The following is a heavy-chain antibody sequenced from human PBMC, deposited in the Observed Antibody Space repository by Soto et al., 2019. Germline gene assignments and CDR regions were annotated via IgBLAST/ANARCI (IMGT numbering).Heavy chain of an antibody. CDR2: IYYSGST. D-gene: IGHD2-15*01. CDR1: GGSISSGGYY. J-gene: IGHJ6*03. CDR3: ARDVLPNYCSGGSCSLAPYYYYYMDV. Sequence: SETLSLTCTVSGGSISSGGYYWSWIRQHPGKGLEWIGYIYYSGSTYYNPSLKSRVTISVDTSKNQFSLKLSSVTAADTAVYYCARDVLPNYCSGGSCSLAPYYYYYMDVWGKGTTVTVSS. V-gene: IGHV4-31*03.